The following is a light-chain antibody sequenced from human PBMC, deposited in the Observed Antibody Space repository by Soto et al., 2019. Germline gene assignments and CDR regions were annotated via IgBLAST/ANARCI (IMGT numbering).Light chain of an antibody. CDR3: MQALQTPYT. CDR1: QSLLHSNGYNY. Sequence: DIVMTQSPLSLPVTPGEPASISCRSSQSLLHSNGYNYLDWYLQKPGQSPQLLIYLGSNRASGVPVRFSGSGSGTDFTLKISRLQAEDVGVYYCMQALQTPYTFGQGTKLEIK. J-gene: IGKJ2*01. V-gene: IGKV2-28*01. CDR2: LGS.